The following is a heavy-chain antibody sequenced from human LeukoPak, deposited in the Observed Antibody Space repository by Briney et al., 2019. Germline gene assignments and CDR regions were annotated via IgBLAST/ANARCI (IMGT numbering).Heavy chain of an antibody. V-gene: IGHV4-4*07. J-gene: IGHJ4*02. Sequence: SETLSLTCTVSGGSISSYYWSWIRQPAGKGLEWIGRIYTSGSTNYNPSLKSRVTMSVDTSKNQFSLKLSSVTAADTAVYYCARHYYDSSGYYYVRYWGQGTLVTVSS. CDR3: ARHYYDSSGYYYVRY. CDR1: GGSISSYY. CDR2: IYTSGST. D-gene: IGHD3-22*01.